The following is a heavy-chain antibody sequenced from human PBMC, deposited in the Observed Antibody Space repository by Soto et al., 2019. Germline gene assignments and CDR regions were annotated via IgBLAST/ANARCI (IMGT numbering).Heavy chain of an antibody. CDR1: GGSISSYY. Sequence: PSETLSLTCTVSGGSISSYYWSWIRQPPGKGLEWIGYIYYSGSTNYNPSLKSRVTISVDTSKNQFSLNLSSVTAADTAVYYCARHTMVRGIVGSWFDPWGQGTLVTVS. J-gene: IGHJ5*02. V-gene: IGHV4-59*08. D-gene: IGHD3-10*01. CDR2: IYYSGST. CDR3: ARHTMVRGIVGSWFDP.